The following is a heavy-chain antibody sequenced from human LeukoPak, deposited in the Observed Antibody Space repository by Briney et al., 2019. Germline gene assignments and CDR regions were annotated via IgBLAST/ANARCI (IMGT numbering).Heavy chain of an antibody. V-gene: IGHV3-7*01. CDR3: ARELRTFDS. D-gene: IGHD3-16*01. J-gene: IGHJ4*02. CDR2: IKHNGDEL. Sequence: PGGSLRLSCPASTFTLSIYWMTCVRQAPGKGLEWVANIKHNGDELNYVDSVEDRFNISRDNAKNSLYLHMTGLRAVDTAVYYCARELRTFDSWGQGTLVTVSS. CDR1: TFTLSIYW.